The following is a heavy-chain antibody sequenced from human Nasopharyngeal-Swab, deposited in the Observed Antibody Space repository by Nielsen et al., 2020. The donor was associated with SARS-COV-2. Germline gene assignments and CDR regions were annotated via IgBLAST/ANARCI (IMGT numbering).Heavy chain of an antibody. CDR2: IKQDGSEK. CDR3: AREEGVGSSDNYYYYGMDV. CDR1: GFTVSSNY. V-gene: IGHV3-7*01. J-gene: IGHJ6*02. D-gene: IGHD2-2*01. Sequence: GESLKISCAASGFTVSSNYMSWVRQAPGKGLEWVANIKQDGSEKFYVDSVKGRFTISRDNAKNSLYLQMNSLRAEDTAVYYCAREEGVGSSDNYYYYGMDVWGQGTTVTVSS.